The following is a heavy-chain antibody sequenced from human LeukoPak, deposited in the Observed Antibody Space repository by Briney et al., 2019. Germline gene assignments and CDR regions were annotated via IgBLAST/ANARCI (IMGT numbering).Heavy chain of an antibody. V-gene: IGHV3-30-3*01. J-gene: IGHJ4*02. Sequence: PGGSLRLSCAASGFTFSRFAMSWVRQAPGKGLEWVAVISYDGSNKYYADSVKGRFTISRDNSKNTLYLQMNSLRAEDTAVYYCARDRTARGAYYFDYWGQGTLVTVSS. CDR3: ARDRTARGAYYFDY. D-gene: IGHD6-6*01. CDR2: ISYDGSNK. CDR1: GFTFSRFA.